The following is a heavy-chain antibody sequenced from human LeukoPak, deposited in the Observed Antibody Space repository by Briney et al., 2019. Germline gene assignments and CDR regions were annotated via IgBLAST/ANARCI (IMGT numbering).Heavy chain of an antibody. CDR3: ARGPLSYYDFWSGYFRGGAFDI. J-gene: IGHJ3*02. CDR2: MNPNSGNT. V-gene: IGHV1-8*01. D-gene: IGHD3-3*01. CDR1: GYTFTSYG. Sequence: GASVKVSCKASGYTFTSYGINWVRQATGQGLEWMGWMNPNSGNTGYAQKFQGRVTMTRNTSISTAYMELSSLRSEDTAVYYCARGPLSYYDFWSGYFRGGAFDIWGQGTMVTVSS.